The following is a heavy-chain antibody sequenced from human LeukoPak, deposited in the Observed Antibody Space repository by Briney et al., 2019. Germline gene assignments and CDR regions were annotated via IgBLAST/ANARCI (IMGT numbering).Heavy chain of an antibody. V-gene: IGHV1-46*01. Sequence: ASVKVSCKAAGYTFTNYHIHWVRQAPGQGLEWIGIMKPSGGSTSYAKRFQGRVSMTRDTSKNTVYMELSSLRSEDTAVYYCARVSERYGSINFDFWGQGTLVTVSS. D-gene: IGHD4-23*01. CDR1: GYTFTNYH. CDR2: MKPSGGST. CDR3: ARVSERYGSINFDF. J-gene: IGHJ4*02.